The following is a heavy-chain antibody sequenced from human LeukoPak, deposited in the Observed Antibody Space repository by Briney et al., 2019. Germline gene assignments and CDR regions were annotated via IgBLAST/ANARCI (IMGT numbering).Heavy chain of an antibody. D-gene: IGHD1-26*01. Sequence: GGSLRLSCAASGFTFSGSAMLWVRQASGKGLEWVGRIRSKANSFATAYAASVKGRFTISRDNSKNTLYLQMSSLRAEDTAVYYCVKRASGSYPDYWGQGTLVTVSS. V-gene: IGHV3-73*01. J-gene: IGHJ4*02. CDR3: VKRASGSYPDY. CDR2: IRSKANSFAT. CDR1: GFTFSGSA.